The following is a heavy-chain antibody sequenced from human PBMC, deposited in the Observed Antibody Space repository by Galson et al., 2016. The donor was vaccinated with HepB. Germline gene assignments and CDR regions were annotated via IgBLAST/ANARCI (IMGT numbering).Heavy chain of an antibody. V-gene: IGHV3-7*04. D-gene: IGHD5-18*01. CDR2: VKQDGSEK. CDR3: ARAQWIPARRAAYFDY. Sequence: SLRLSCAASGFPLSNFWMNWVRQAPGKGLQWVANVKQDGSEKYYAESVKGRFTISRDNARNSMFLQMNSLRPDDTAIYYCARAQWIPARRAAYFDYWARESWSPSP. CDR1: GFPLSNFW. J-gene: IGHJ4*02.